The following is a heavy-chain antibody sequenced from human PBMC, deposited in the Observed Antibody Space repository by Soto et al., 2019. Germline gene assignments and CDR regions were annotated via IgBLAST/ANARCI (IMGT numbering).Heavy chain of an antibody. CDR2: INPSGAPL. J-gene: IGHJ4*02. Sequence: QVQLVESGGGLVEPGGSLRLSCAASGFTFSDYHMTWIRQAPGKGLEWVAYINPSGAPLYYADSVKGRFTISRDNATNSLYLQMNSLRGDDTAVYYCARLGQFDYWGQGTLVTVSS. V-gene: IGHV3-11*01. CDR1: GFTFSDYH. CDR3: ARLGQFDY.